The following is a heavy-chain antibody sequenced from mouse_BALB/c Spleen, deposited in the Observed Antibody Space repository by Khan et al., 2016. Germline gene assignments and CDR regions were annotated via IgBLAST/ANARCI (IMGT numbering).Heavy chain of an antibody. Sequence: QVQLQQPGPELVKPGASVRVSCKASGYTFTTYYIYWVKQRPGQGLEWIGWIYPGNVNTKYNEKFKGKATLTADKSSSTAYMTLSRLTSQASAVYFVTRNYEYDDYAMEYRGQGTSVTVSS. CDR3: TRNYEYDDYAMEY. V-gene: IGHV1S56*01. CDR1: GYTFTTYY. J-gene: IGHJ4*01. D-gene: IGHD2-4*01. CDR2: IYPGNVNT.